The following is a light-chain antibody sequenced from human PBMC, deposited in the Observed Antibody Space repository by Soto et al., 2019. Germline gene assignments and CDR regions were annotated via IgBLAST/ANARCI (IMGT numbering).Light chain of an antibody. CDR3: LSPSGPSNV. CDR1: SSDVGASDY. CDR2: EVN. V-gene: IGLV2-8*01. Sequence: QSALTQPPSASGSPGQSVAISCTGTSSDVGASDYVSWYQQHSGKAPKLLLYEVNKRPSGVPDRFSGSKSGNTASLTVSALQADDEADYYCLSPSGPSNVLGTGTKVTVL. J-gene: IGLJ1*01.